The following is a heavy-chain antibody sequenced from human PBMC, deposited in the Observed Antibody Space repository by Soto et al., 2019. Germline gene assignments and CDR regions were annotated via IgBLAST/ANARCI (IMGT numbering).Heavy chain of an antibody. CDR1: GFTFSSYS. D-gene: IGHD3-10*01. Sequence: GGSLRLSCAASGFTFSSYSMNWVRQAPGKGLEWVSYISSSSSTIYYADSVKGRFTISRDNAKNSLYLHMNSLRDEDTAVYYCARAGGDYYYYYMDVWGKGTTVTVSS. V-gene: IGHV3-48*02. CDR3: ARAGGDYYYYYMDV. CDR2: ISSSSSTI. J-gene: IGHJ6*03.